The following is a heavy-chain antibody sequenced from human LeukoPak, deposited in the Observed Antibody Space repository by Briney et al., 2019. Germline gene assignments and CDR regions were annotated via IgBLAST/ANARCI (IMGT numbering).Heavy chain of an antibody. Sequence: PGGSLRLSCAASGFTFSSYAMSWVRQAPGKGLEWVSAISGSGGSIYYADSVKGRFTISRDNSKNTLYLQMNSLRAEDTAVYYCAKDQQGWPDIFDYWGQGTLVTVSS. D-gene: IGHD3-9*01. CDR2: ISGSGGSI. J-gene: IGHJ4*02. CDR1: GFTFSSYA. V-gene: IGHV3-23*01. CDR3: AKDQQGWPDIFDY.